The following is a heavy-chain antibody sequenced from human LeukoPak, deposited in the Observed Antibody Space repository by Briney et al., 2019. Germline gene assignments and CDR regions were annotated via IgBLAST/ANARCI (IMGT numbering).Heavy chain of an antibody. J-gene: IGHJ4*02. V-gene: IGHV3-33*08. CDR1: GFTFSSYA. Sequence: GGSLRLSCAASGFTFSSYAMHWVRQAPGKGLEWVAVIWYDGSNKYYADSVKGRFTISRDNSKNTLYLQMNSLRAEDTAVYYCAKSDYSNTLGYWGQGTLVTVSS. D-gene: IGHD4-11*01. CDR3: AKSDYSNTLGY. CDR2: IWYDGSNK.